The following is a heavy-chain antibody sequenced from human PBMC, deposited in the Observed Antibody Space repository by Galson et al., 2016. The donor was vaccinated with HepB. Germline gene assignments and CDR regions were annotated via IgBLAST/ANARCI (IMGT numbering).Heavy chain of an antibody. CDR3: ARVDSGYDSGKLDY. D-gene: IGHD5-12*01. V-gene: IGHV3-21*01. J-gene: IGHJ4*02. CDR2: ISSNTLYT. CDR1: GVSITNYS. Sequence: SLRLSCAGSGVSITNYSMNWVRQAPGRGLEWVSSISSNTLYTFYGDSLRGRFTVSRDNAKNSMFLQMEGLSAEDTAQYYCARVDSGYDSGKLDYWGQGTLVTVSS.